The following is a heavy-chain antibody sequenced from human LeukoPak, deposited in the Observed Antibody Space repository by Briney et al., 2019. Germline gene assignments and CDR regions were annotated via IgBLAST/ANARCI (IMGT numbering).Heavy chain of an antibody. Sequence: GGSLRLSCAASGFTFSSYEMNWVRQAPGKGLEWVSYSSSGSTIYYADSVKGRFTISRDNAKNSLYLQMKSLRAEDTAVYYCARGKTSQNIVTRKTYNWFDPWGQGTLVTVSS. CDR2: SSSGSTI. CDR1: GFTFSSYE. D-gene: IGHD2/OR15-2a*01. CDR3: ARGKTSQNIVTRKTYNWFDP. V-gene: IGHV3-48*03. J-gene: IGHJ5*02.